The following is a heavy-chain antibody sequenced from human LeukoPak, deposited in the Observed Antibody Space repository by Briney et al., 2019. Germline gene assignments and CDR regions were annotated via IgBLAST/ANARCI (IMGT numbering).Heavy chain of an antibody. CDR2: IYYSGGT. D-gene: IGHD5-24*01. CDR1: GGSISSYY. V-gene: IGHV4-59*01. Sequence: PSETLSLTCTVSGGSISSYYWSWIRQPPGKGLEWIGYIYYSGGTNYNPSLKSRVTISVDTSKNQFSLKLSSVTAADTAVYYCARWGRWLQEAPDYWGQGTLVTVSS. CDR3: ARWGRWLQEAPDY. J-gene: IGHJ4*02.